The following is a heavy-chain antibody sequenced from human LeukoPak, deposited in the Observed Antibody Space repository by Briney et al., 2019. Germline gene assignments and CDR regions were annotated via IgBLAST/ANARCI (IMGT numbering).Heavy chain of an antibody. D-gene: IGHD1-14*01. J-gene: IGHJ3*02. CDR1: GFTFSSYW. V-gene: IGHV3-7*01. CDR2: IKQDGSEK. Sequence: PGGSLRLSCAASGFTFSSYWMSWVRQAPGKGLEWVANIKQDGSEKYYVDSVKGRFTISRDNAKNSLYLQMNSLRAEDTAVYYCASPVPNHWVRDAFDIWGQGTMVTVSS. CDR3: ASPVPNHWVRDAFDI.